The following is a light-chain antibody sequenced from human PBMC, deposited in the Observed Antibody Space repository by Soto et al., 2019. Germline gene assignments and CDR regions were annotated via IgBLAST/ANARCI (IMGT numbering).Light chain of an antibody. CDR3: QQYNGYRPWP. Sequence: DIQMTQSPATLSASVGDRVSITCRASQDISRWLAWYQQKPGKAPKVLIWDASSLQRGVPSRFTGSGSGTDFTLTINGLQPDDFATYYCQQYNGYRPWPFGQGTKVDIX. V-gene: IGKV1-5*01. CDR1: QDISRW. CDR2: DAS. J-gene: IGKJ1*01.